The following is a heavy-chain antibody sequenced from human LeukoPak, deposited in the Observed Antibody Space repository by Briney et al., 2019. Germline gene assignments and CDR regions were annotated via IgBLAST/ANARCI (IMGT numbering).Heavy chain of an antibody. CDR3: AKDIVDTAMVTGFDY. CDR2: IRADGVTT. Sequence: PGGSLRLSCAASGFTFDDYAMHWVRQAPGKGLEWVSLIRADGVTTYYADSVKGRFTISRDSSKNSLYLQMNSLRTEDTALYYCAKDIVDTAMVTGFDYLGQGTLVTVSS. J-gene: IGHJ4*02. V-gene: IGHV3-43*02. D-gene: IGHD5-18*01. CDR1: GFTFDDYA.